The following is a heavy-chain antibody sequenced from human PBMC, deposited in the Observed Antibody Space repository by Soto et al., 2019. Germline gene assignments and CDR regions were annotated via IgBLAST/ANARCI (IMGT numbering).Heavy chain of an antibody. Sequence: GGSLRLSCAASGFTFSRYAMNWVRQAPGKGLEWVSAISGSGGSTYYADSVKGRFTISRDNSKNTLYLQMNSLRAEDTAVYYCAKYVDTEGYYFDYWGQGTLVTVSS. V-gene: IGHV3-23*01. CDR2: ISGSGGST. D-gene: IGHD5-18*01. CDR1: GFTFSRYA. CDR3: AKYVDTEGYYFDY. J-gene: IGHJ4*02.